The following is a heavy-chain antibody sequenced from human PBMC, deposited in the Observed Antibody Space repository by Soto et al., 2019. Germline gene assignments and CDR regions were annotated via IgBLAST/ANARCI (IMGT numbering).Heavy chain of an antibody. CDR2: ITVYNGDT. Sequence: QVQLLQSGAEVKKPGASVKVSCKATGFIFSTYTISWVRQAPGQGLEWMGWITVYNGDTKYAQSLQGRVTMTTDTSRRTAYMELRSVTSDDTAVYYCARGVIWISGDNYYYMDVWGKGTTVIVSS. D-gene: IGHD3-10*01. J-gene: IGHJ6*03. V-gene: IGHV1-18*04. CDR3: ARGVIWISGDNYYYMDV. CDR1: GFIFSTYT.